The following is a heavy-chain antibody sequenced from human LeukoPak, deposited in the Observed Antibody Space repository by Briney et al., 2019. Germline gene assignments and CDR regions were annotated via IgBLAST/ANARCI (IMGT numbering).Heavy chain of an antibody. CDR1: GYTFTSYY. V-gene: IGHV1-2*02. D-gene: IGHD3-22*01. J-gene: IGHJ4*02. CDR3: ARDDSSGYGHDY. CDR2: INPNSGGT. Sequence: ASVKVSCKASGYTFTSYYMHWVRQAPGQGLEWMGWINPNSGGTNYAQKFQGRVTMTRDTSISTAYMELSRLRSDDTAVYYCARDDSSGYGHDYWGQGTLVTVSS.